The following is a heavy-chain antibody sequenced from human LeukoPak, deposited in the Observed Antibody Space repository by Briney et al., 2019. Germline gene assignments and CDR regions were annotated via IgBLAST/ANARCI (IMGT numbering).Heavy chain of an antibody. CDR3: ASEGGVREKPFDY. D-gene: IGHD3-16*01. J-gene: IGHJ4*02. Sequence: SETLSLTCAVYGGSFSGCYWSWIRQPPGKGLEWIGEINHSGSTNYNPSLKSRVTISVDTSKNQFSLKLSSVTAADTAVYYCASEGGVREKPFDYWGQGTLVTVSS. CDR1: GGSFSGCY. V-gene: IGHV4-34*01. CDR2: INHSGST.